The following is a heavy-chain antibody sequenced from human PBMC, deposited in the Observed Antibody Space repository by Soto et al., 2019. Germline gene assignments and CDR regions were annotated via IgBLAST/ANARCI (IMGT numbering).Heavy chain of an antibody. CDR1: GFTFSGYW. V-gene: IGHV3-74*01. Sequence: EVQLVESGGGLVQPGGSLRLSCAASGFTFSGYWMHWVRQVPGKGPVWVSRINSDGSSTSYADSVKGRFTISRDNAKNTLYWQMNSLRAEDTAVYYCARGYSSSWPNGLDIWGQGTMVTVSS. CDR2: INSDGSST. D-gene: IGHD6-13*01. J-gene: IGHJ3*02. CDR3: ARGYSSSWPNGLDI.